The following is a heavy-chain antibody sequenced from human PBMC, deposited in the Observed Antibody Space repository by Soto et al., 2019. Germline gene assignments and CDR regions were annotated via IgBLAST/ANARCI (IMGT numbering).Heavy chain of an antibody. CDR2: INPSGGST. CDR3: ARDGGTARTFDY. Sequence: ASAKASCKASGYTFTSYYMHWAQQAPGQGLEWMGIINPSGGSTSYAQKFQGRVTMTRDTSTSTVYMELSSLRSEDTAVYYCARDGGTARTFDYWGQGTLVTSPQ. D-gene: IGHD6-6*01. J-gene: IGHJ4*02. V-gene: IGHV1-46*03. CDR1: GYTFTSYY.